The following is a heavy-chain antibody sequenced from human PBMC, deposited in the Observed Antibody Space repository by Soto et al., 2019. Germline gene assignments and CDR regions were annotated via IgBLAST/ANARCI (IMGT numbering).Heavy chain of an antibody. CDR1: GFTFSTYG. D-gene: IGHD6-6*01. CDR2: ISNNGINK. J-gene: IGHJ6*02. CDR3: ARVIRADSTSSNFYYYSGLDV. V-gene: IGHV3-30*03. Sequence: QVQLVESGGGVVQPGRSLRLSCAASGFTFSTYGMHWVRQAPGKGLEWLAVISNNGINKYYADSVKGRFTISRGNSKDTMFLQMNSLRGEDTAIYYCARVIRADSTSSNFYYYSGLDVWGQGTTVTVSS.